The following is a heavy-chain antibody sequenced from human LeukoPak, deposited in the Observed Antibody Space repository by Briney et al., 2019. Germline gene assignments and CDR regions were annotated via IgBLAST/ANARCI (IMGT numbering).Heavy chain of an antibody. CDR3: ARVFSYGDHNYY. V-gene: IGHV4-4*07. CDR1: GGSISSYY. J-gene: IGHJ4*02. Sequence: SETLSLTCTVSGGSISSYYWSWIRQPAGKGLEWIGRIYSSGSTNYNPSLKSRVTMSVDTSKNQFSLKVSSVTAADAAVYYCARVFSYGDHNYYWGQGTLVTVSS. CDR2: IYSSGST. D-gene: IGHD4-17*01.